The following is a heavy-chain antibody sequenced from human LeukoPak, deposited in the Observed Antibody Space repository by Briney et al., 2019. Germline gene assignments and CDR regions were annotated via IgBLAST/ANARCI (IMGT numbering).Heavy chain of an antibody. J-gene: IGHJ3*02. CDR1: GFTVSSNY. CDR2: IYSGGST. Sequence: GGSLRLSCAASGFTVSSNYMSWVRQAPGKGLEWVSVIYSGGSTYYADSVKGRFTISRDNSKNTLYLQMSSLRAEDTAVYYCARSDPVNAFDIWGQGTMVTVSS. V-gene: IGHV3-53*01. CDR3: ARSDPVNAFDI.